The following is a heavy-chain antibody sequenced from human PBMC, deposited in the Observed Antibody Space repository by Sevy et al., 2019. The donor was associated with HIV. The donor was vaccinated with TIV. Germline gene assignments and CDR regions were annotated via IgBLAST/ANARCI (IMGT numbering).Heavy chain of an antibody. V-gene: IGHV3-48*03. D-gene: IGHD3-3*01. CDR1: GFTFSSYE. Sequence: GGSLRLSCAASGFTFSSYEMNWVRQAPGKGLEWVSYISSSGSTIYYADSVKGRFTISRDNAKNSLYLQMNSLRAEDTAVYYCAGGDYDFWSGYPTPWYYYGMDVWGQGTTVTVSS. J-gene: IGHJ6*02. CDR3: AGGDYDFWSGYPTPWYYYGMDV. CDR2: ISSSGSTI.